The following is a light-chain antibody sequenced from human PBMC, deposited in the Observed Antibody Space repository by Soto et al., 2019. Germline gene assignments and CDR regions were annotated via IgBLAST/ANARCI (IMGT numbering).Light chain of an antibody. CDR1: SSDVGAYNY. CDR2: EVS. V-gene: IGLV2-14*01. J-gene: IGLJ2*01. CDR3: CSYLSSNTWV. Sequence: QSALTQPASVSGSPGQSITISCTGTSSDVGAYNYVSWYQQHPGKAPKLMIYEVSNRPSGVSNRFSGSKSGNTASLTISGLQAEDEADYYCCSYLSSNTWVFGGGTQLTVL.